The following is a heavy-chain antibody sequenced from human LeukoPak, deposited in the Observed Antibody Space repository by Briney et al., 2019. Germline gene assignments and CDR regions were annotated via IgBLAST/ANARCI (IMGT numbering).Heavy chain of an antibody. J-gene: IGHJ4*02. CDR2: ISDRGGST. V-gene: IGHV3-23*01. Sequence: GGSLRLSCAASGLTFSSYAMSWVRQAPGKGLEWVSGISDRGGSTYYADSVKGRFTISRDNSKNMLYLQMNSLRAEDTAVYYCARVRDDCFDYWGQGTLVTVSS. CDR3: ARVRDDCFDY. D-gene: IGHD3-10*01. CDR1: GLTFSSYA.